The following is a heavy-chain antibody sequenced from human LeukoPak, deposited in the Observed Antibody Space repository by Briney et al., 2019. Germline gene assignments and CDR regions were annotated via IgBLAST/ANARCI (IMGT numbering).Heavy chain of an antibody. J-gene: IGHJ4*02. CDR3: ARDKSYYDSSGYPDY. CDR1: GFTFSSYA. D-gene: IGHD3-22*01. Sequence: GGSLRLSCAASGFTFSSYAMHWVRQAPGKGLEWVAVISYDGSNKYYADSVKGRFTISRDNSKNTLYLQMNSLRAEDTAVYYCARDKSYYDSSGYPDYWCQGTLVTVSS. CDR2: ISYDGSNK. V-gene: IGHV3-30-3*01.